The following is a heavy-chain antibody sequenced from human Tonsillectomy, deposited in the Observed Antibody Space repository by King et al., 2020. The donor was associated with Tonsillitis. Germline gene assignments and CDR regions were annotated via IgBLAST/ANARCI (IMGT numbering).Heavy chain of an antibody. V-gene: IGHV3-23*04. CDR1: GFTFSSYA. J-gene: IGHJ4*02. CDR3: VKMGSSSNYYDY. D-gene: IGHD2-2*01. Sequence: VQLVESGGGLVQPGGSLRLSCAASGFTFSSYAMSWVRQAPGKGLEWVSAITGSGGSTYYADSVKGRFTISRDNSKNTLYLQMNTLRPEDTAVYYCVKMGSSSNYYDYWGQGTLVTVSS. CDR2: ITGSGGST.